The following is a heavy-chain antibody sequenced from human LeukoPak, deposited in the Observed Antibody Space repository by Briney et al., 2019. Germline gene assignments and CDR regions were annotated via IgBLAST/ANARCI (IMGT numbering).Heavy chain of an antibody. CDR1: GFTFSNYW. J-gene: IGHJ4*02. Sequence: GGSLRLSCAASGFTFSNYWMNWVRQAPGKGVEWVANIKEGGSEKIYVDSVKGRFTISRDNSKNSLYLQINNLRAEDTAVYYCTRNRGTDYWGRGTLVTVSS. D-gene: IGHD1-1*01. CDR2: IKEGGSEK. V-gene: IGHV3-7*01. CDR3: TRNRGTDY.